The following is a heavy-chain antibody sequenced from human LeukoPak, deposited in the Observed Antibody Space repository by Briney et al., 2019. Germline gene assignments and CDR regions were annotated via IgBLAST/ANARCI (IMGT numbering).Heavy chain of an antibody. D-gene: IGHD6-13*01. CDR3: ARDPGTYYFDY. V-gene: IGHV1-46*01. J-gene: IGHJ4*02. CDR2: INPSGGST. CDR1: GYTFTSYY. Sequence: GASVKVSCKASGYTFTSYYMHWVRQVPGQGLEWMGIINPSGGSTSYAQKFQGRVTMTRDTSTSTVYMELSSLRSEDTAVYYCARDPGTYYFDYWGQGTLVTVSS.